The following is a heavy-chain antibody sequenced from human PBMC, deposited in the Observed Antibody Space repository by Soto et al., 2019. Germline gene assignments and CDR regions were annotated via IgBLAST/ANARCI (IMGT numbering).Heavy chain of an antibody. V-gene: IGHV4-59*12. D-gene: IGHD2-8*02. CDR1: GGSISNYH. CDR3: ARDKITGLFDY. J-gene: IGHJ4*02. CDR2: INNSGST. Sequence: PSETLSLTCNVSGGSISNYHWSWIRQPPGKGLEWIGYINNSGSTNYNPSLKSRVTISVDTSNNQISLKVTSVTAADTAVYYCARDKITGLFDYWGQGTQVTVSS.